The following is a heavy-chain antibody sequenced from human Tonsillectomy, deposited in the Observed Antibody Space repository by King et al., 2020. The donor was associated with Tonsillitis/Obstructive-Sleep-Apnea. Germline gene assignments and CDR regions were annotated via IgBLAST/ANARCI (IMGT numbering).Heavy chain of an antibody. D-gene: IGHD3-10*01. Sequence: VQLVESGGGLVQPGGSLRLSCAASGFTFSISLMHWVRQAPGKGLVWVSRINSDGTITNYADSVKGRFTIPRDNDKNTLYLQMNSLSVEDTAVYYCANYASGPPHWGQGTLVTVSS. V-gene: IGHV3-74*01. CDR2: INSDGTIT. J-gene: IGHJ4*02. CDR1: GFTFSISL. CDR3: ANYASGPPH.